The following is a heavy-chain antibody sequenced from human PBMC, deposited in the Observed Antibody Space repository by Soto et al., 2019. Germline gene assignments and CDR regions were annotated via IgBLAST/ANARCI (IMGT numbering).Heavy chain of an antibody. V-gene: IGHV1-69*02. CDR1: GGTFSSYT. CDR3: ARAELTMVRGVISPAYFDY. J-gene: IGHJ4*02. CDR2: IIPILGIA. D-gene: IGHD3-10*01. Sequence: SVKASCKASGGTFSSYTISWVRQAPGQGLEWMGRIIPILGIANYAQKFQGRVTITADKSTSTAYMELSSLRSEDTAVYYCARAELTMVRGVISPAYFDYWGQGTLVTVSS.